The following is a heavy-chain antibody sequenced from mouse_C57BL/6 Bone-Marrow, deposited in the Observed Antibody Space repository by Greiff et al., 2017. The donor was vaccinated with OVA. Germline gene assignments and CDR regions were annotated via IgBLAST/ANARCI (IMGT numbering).Heavy chain of an antibody. CDR1: GFTFSSYA. J-gene: IGHJ4*01. CDR2: ISSGGDYI. V-gene: IGHV5-9-1*02. Sequence: EVLLVESGAGLVKPGGSLKLSCAASGFTFSSYAMPWVRQTPEQRLEWVAYISSGGDYIYYADTVKGRFTIAKDNARNTLYLQLSSLKSEDSAMYYCTSGYYAMDYWGQGTSVTVSS. CDR3: TSGYYAMDY.